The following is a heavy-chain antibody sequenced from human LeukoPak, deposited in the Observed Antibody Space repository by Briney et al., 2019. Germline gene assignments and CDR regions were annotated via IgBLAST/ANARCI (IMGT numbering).Heavy chain of an antibody. Sequence: GASVKVSCKASGYTFTGYYMHWVRQAPGQGLEWMGWINPNSGGTNFAQKFQGRVTMTRDTSISTAYMELSRLRSDDTAVYYCARAHLRSGYGYDAFDIWGQGTMVTVSS. CDR2: INPNSGGT. V-gene: IGHV1-2*02. D-gene: IGHD5-18*01. J-gene: IGHJ3*02. CDR3: ARAHLRSGYGYDAFDI. CDR1: GYTFTGYY.